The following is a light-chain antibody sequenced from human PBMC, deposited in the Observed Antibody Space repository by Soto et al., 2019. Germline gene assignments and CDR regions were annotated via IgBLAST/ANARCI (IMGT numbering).Light chain of an antibody. V-gene: IGLV2-14*01. Sequence: QSALTQPASVSGSPGQSITISCTGTSSDVAYYDYVSWYQQHPGKAPKLMIYEVSNRPSGVSHRFSGSKSDSTASLTISGLQAEDEDDYYCSSYITSSTLVFGGGTKLTVL. CDR3: SSYITSSTLV. CDR1: SSDVAYYDY. J-gene: IGLJ2*01. CDR2: EVS.